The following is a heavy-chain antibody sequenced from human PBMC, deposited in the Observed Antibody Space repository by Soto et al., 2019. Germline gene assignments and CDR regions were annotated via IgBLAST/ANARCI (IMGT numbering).Heavy chain of an antibody. CDR2: ISGNGADT. V-gene: IGHV3-23*01. D-gene: IGHD6-19*01. Sequence: VQLLESGGGLVQPGGSVRLSCAASGFTFSSYAMSWVRQAPGEGLEWVSAISGNGADTSYAYSVKGRFTITRDNSNYTMLLQINSLRADDTAVYYCGKERRGSGLFVCSYWRQGIMVTVYS. J-gene: IGHJ4*02. CDR3: GKERRGSGLFVCSY. CDR1: GFTFSSYA.